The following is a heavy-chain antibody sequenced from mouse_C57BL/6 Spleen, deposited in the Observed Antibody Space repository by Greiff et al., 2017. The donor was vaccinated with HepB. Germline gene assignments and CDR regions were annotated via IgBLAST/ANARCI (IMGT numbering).Heavy chain of an antibody. D-gene: IGHD2-4*01. CDR3: ARAEYEYEGYWYFDV. Sequence: EVQLQQSGPVLVKPGASVKMSCKASGYTFTDYYMNWVKQSHGKSLEWIGVINPYNGGTSYNQKFKGKATLTVDKSSSTAYMELNSLTSEDSAVYYCARAEYEYEGYWYFDVWGTGTTVTVSS. J-gene: IGHJ1*03. CDR1: GYTFTDYY. V-gene: IGHV1-19*01. CDR2: INPYNGGT.